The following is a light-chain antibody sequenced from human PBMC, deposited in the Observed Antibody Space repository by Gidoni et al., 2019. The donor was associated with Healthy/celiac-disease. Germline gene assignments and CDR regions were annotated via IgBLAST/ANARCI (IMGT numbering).Light chain of an antibody. CDR1: HNIRSY. V-gene: IGKV1-39*01. CDR2: AAS. Sequence: DIQMTQSPSSLSASLGDRVTITGRASHNIRSYLNWYQQKPGKAPKLLIYAASSLQSGVPSRFSGSGSGTDFTLTISSLQPEDFANYYCQRSYSTLWTFGQGTKVEIK. CDR3: QRSYSTLWT. J-gene: IGKJ1*01.